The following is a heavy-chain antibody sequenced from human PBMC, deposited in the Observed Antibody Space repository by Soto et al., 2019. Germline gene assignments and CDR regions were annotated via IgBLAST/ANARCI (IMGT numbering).Heavy chain of an antibody. D-gene: IGHD6-19*01. CDR1: GGSISSGGYY. V-gene: IGHV4-31*03. CDR3: ARATYSSGWYLDY. Sequence: PSETLSLTCTVSGGSISSGGYYWSWIRQHPGKGLEWIGYIYYSGSTYYNPSLKSRVTISVDTSKNQFSLKLSSVTAADTAVYYCARATYSSGWYLDYWGQGTLVTVSS. CDR2: IYYSGST. J-gene: IGHJ4*02.